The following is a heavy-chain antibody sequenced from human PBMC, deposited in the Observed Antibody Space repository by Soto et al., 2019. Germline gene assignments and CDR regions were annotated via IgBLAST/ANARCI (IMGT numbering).Heavy chain of an antibody. CDR3: ARDPRSITGTTSSEDFQH. J-gene: IGHJ1*01. D-gene: IGHD1-20*01. Sequence: ASVKVSCKASGGTFSGYAINWVRQAPGQGLEWMGGIIPLLGITDYGQKFQGRITIAADESTGTAYMDLRGLRSEDTAVYYCARDPRSITGTTSSEDFQHWGQGTPVTVSS. CDR2: IIPLLGIT. V-gene: IGHV1-69*13. CDR1: GGTFSGYA.